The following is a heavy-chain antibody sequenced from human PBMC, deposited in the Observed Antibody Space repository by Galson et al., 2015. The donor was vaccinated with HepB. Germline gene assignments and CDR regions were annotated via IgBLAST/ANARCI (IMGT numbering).Heavy chain of an antibody. CDR2: INHSGST. CDR3: ARGFYCDYTACSYGWVPSYYYMDV. Sequence: LSLTCAVYGGSFSAYSWSWIRQPPGKGLEWIGEINHSGSTTYNPSLKSRVTISIDTSKNQFSLKLSSVTAADTAVYYCARGFYCDYTACSYGWVPSYYYMDVWGKGTTVTVSS. J-gene: IGHJ6*03. D-gene: IGHD3-16*01. CDR1: GGSFSAYS. V-gene: IGHV4-34*01.